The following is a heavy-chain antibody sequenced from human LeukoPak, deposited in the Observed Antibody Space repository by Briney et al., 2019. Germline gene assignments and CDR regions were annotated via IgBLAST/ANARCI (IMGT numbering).Heavy chain of an antibody. CDR1: GFTFSSYS. Sequence: GGSLRLSCAASGFTFSSYSMNWVRQAPGKGLEWVSSISSSSSYIYYVDSVKGRFTISRDNAKNSLYLQMNSLRAEDTAVYYCARDPGQLTYYDILTGYYPYYFEYWGQGTLVTVSS. CDR2: ISSSSSYI. V-gene: IGHV3-21*01. CDR3: ARDPGQLTYYDILTGYYPYYFEY. D-gene: IGHD3-9*01. J-gene: IGHJ4*02.